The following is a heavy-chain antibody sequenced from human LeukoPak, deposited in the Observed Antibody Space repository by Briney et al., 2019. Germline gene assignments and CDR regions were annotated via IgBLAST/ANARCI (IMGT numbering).Heavy chain of an antibody. CDR3: ARETSGVVVVAADGNVAFDI. J-gene: IGHJ3*02. CDR1: GGTFSSYA. Sequence: ASVKVSCKASGGTFSSYAISWVRQAPGQGLEWMGGIIPIFGTANYAQKFQGRVTITADESTSTAYMELRSLRSDDTAVYYCARETSGVVVVAADGNVAFDIWGQGTMVTVSS. D-gene: IGHD2-15*01. V-gene: IGHV1-69*13. CDR2: IIPIFGTA.